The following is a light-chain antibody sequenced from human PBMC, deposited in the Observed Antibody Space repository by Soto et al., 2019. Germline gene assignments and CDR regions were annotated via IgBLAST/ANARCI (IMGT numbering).Light chain of an antibody. V-gene: IGLV2-14*01. Sequence: QSALTQPASVSGSPGQSITISCTGTSSVVGGYNYVSWYQQHPGKAPKLMIYDVSNRPSGVSNRFSGSKSGNTASLTISGLQAEDEADYYCSSYTSSSTRVFVTGTKVTVL. CDR2: DVS. CDR3: SSYTSSSTRV. CDR1: SSVVGGYNY. J-gene: IGLJ1*01.